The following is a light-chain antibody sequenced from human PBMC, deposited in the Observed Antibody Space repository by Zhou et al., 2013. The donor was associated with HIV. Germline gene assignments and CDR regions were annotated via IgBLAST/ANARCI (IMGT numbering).Light chain of an antibody. V-gene: IGKV3-15*01. J-gene: IGKJ1*01. CDR1: QPVSSVY. Sequence: EIVLTQSPGTLSLSPGERATLSCRASQPVSSVYLAWYHQKPGQAPRLLIYGASTRASGIPARFSGSGSGTEFTLTISSMQSEDFATYYCLQHNTYPWTFGQGTKVEIK. CDR3: LQHNTYPWT. CDR2: GAS.